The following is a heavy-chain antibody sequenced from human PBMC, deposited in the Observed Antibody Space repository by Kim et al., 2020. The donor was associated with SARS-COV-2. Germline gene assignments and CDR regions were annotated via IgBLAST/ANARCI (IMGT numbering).Heavy chain of an antibody. CDR3: VRVAGAISVNW. D-gene: IGHD2-2*01. V-gene: IGHV4-39*01. CDR2: IYYTGST. CDR1: GASINSDSYY. J-gene: IGHJ5*01. Sequence: SETLSLTCSVSGASINSDSYYWGWIRQPPRKGLEWIGTIYYTGSTFYSPSLWSRVTLSIDTSANQLSLRLGSATAADTAIYYCVRVAGAISVNW.